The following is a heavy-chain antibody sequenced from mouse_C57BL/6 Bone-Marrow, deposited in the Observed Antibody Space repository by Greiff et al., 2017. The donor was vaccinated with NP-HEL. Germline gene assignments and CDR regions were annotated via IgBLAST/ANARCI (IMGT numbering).Heavy chain of an antibody. CDR3: ARDHYYGSSPSFAY. J-gene: IGHJ3*01. CDR1: GFTFSSYA. Sequence: EVHLVESGGGLVKPGGSLKLSCAASGFTFSSYAMSWVRQTPEKRLEWVATISDGGSYTYYPDNVKGRFTISRDNAKNNLYLQMSHLKSEDTAMYYCARDHYYGSSPSFAYWGQGTLVTVSA. D-gene: IGHD1-1*01. CDR2: ISDGGSYT. V-gene: IGHV5-4*01.